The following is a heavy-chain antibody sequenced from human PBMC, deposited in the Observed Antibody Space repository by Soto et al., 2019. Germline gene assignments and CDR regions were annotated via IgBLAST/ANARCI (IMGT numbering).Heavy chain of an antibody. V-gene: IGHV3-30-3*01. J-gene: IGHJ4*02. D-gene: IGHD4-17*01. Sequence: QVRLVQSGGGVVQPGRSLRLSCAASGFTFNSYAMHWVRQAPGKGLEWVAVISYDGGNKYYADYVKGRFTISRDNSKNTIYLQMESLTAENTDVYYCVIYYGDYHLDHWGQGPLVT. CDR1: GFTFNSYA. CDR3: VIYYGDYHLDH. CDR2: ISYDGGNK.